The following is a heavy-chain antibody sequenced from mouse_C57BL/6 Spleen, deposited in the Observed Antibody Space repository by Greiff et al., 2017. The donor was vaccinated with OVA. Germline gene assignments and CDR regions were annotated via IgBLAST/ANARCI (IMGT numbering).Heavy chain of an antibody. Sequence: VQLQQPGAELVKPGASVKLSCKASGYTFTSYWMHWVKQRPGQGLEWIGMIHPTSGSTNYNEKFKSKATLTVDKSSSTAYMQLSSLTSEDTAGDCCARGHQLTGTGYWGKGTTLTVSS. CDR3: ARGHQLTGTGY. CDR2: IHPTSGST. CDR1: GYTFTSYW. V-gene: IGHV1-64*01. J-gene: IGHJ2*01. D-gene: IGHD4-1*01.